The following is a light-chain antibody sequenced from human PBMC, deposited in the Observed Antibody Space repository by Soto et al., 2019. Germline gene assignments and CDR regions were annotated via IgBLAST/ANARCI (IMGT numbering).Light chain of an antibody. V-gene: IGKV3-15*01. CDR1: QDVMYD. Sequence: EIVLTQSPAALSASPGGRATLSCRASQDVMYDLAWYQQKPGQAPRLLVYGASTRATDAPPRFRGSGSGREFSLTISILQSEDFATYYCQQYRSWPRTFGQGTKVDIK. J-gene: IGKJ1*01. CDR2: GAS. CDR3: QQYRSWPRT.